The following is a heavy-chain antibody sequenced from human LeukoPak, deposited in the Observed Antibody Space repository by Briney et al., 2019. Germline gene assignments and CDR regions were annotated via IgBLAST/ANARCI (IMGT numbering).Heavy chain of an antibody. CDR3: ARAQSATLSYYFDS. D-gene: IGHD2-15*01. V-gene: IGHV3-33*01. J-gene: IGHJ4*02. Sequence: GTSVRVSCAASGLTFTDYNVHWVRQPPGQKLEWMAFTWSDGSEKFYADSVKGRFIISRDNSKNTLYLQMNSLRVEDTGLYYCARAQSATLSYYFDSWGRGTLVTVSS. CDR2: TWSDGSEK. CDR1: GLTFTDYN.